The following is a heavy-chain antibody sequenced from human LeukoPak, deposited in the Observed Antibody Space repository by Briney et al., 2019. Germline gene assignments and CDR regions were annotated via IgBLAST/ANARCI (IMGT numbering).Heavy chain of an antibody. CDR1: GFTFTDAS. V-gene: IGHV3-15*01. CDR3: ATESIIVGLAATIYDH. CDR2: IRSKTDSGAA. Sequence: GGSLRLSCAASGFTFTDASRSWVRQAPGRGLEWVGHIRSKTDSGAADYIVPVKGTFTMSRDDTKNALYLELNNLQTEDTAVYYCATESIIVGLAATIYDHWGQGTLVTASP. J-gene: IGHJ5*02. D-gene: IGHD3-22*01.